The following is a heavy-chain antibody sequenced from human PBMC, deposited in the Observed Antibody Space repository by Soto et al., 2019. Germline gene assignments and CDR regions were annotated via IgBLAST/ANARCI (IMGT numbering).Heavy chain of an antibody. D-gene: IGHD3-10*01. CDR1: GFIFSNYA. CDR2: SRGSGGST. CDR3: AKFRGPTYDFYYMDA. V-gene: IGHV3-23*01. J-gene: IGHJ6*03. Sequence: EVQLLESGGGVVQPGGSLTLSCAASGFIFSNYAMTWVRQAPGKGLKWVSSRGSGGSTYQADSVKGRFIISRDNSKNMLYLQMDSLRAEDTAVYYCAKFRGPTYDFYYMDAWGKGTTVIVS.